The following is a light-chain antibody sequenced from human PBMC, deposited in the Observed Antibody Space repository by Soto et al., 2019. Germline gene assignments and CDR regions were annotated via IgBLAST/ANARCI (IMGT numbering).Light chain of an antibody. V-gene: IGLV2-14*03. CDR1: SSDVGGHNY. CDR2: DVN. J-gene: IGLJ2*01. CDR3: SSYTTSDTLV. Sequence: QSALTQPASVSGSPGQSITISCTGSSSDVGGHNYVSWYQQHPDKAPKLVIYDVNSRPSGVSNRFSGSKSGNTASLTISGLQAEDEADYYCSSYTTSDTLVFGGGTKLTVL.